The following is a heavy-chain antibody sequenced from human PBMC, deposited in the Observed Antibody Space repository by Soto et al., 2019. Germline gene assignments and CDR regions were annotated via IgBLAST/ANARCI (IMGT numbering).Heavy chain of an antibody. CDR3: AATLLIWSSYYYYGMDV. Sequence: SVKVSCKASGFTFTSSAVQWVRQARGQRLEWIGWIVVGSGNTNYAQKFQERVTITRDMSTSTAYMELSSLRSEDTAVYYCAATLLIWSSYYYYGMDVWGQGTTVTVS. CDR2: IVVGSGNT. CDR1: GFTFTSSA. J-gene: IGHJ6*02. D-gene: IGHD3-9*01. V-gene: IGHV1-58*01.